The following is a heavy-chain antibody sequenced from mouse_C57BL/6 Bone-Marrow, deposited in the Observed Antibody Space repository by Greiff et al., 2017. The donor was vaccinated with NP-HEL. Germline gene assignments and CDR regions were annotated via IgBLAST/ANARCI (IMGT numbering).Heavy chain of an antibody. CDR1: GYSITSDY. J-gene: IGHJ4*01. D-gene: IGHD2-2*01. CDR2: ISYSGST. Sequence: EVHLVESGPGLAKPSQTLSLTCSVTGYSITSDYWNWIRKFPGNKLEYMGYISYSGSTYYNPSLKSRISITRDTSKTQYYLQLNSVTTEDTATYYCARSPLWLRRNYYAMDYWGQGTSVTVSS. V-gene: IGHV3-8*01. CDR3: ARSPLWLRRNYYAMDY.